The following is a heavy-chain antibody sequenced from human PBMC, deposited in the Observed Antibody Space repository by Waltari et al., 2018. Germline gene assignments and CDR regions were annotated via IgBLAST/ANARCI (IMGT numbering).Heavy chain of an antibody. V-gene: IGHV4-59*12. CDR2: ISGSSGTT. Sequence: GNYWGWIRQSPGKGLEYIGYISGSSGTTNYNPSLKSRVTISKDTSKNQFSLRLSSVTAADTAVYYCAKSQWELFGSLDVWGRGVLVTVSS. D-gene: IGHD1-26*01. CDR3: AKSQWELFGSLDV. J-gene: IGHJ4*02. CDR1: GNY.